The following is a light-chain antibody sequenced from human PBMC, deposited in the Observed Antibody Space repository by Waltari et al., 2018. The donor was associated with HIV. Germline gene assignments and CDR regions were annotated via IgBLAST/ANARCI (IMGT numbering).Light chain of an antibody. CDR1: SSNIGRNY. Sequence: QSVMTQPPSASGTPGQRVTISCSGSSSNIGRNYVNWYQQLPGTTPKLLIYRNNQRPAGVPARFSGAKSGTSASLAISGLRSEDEADYYCAAWDDSLSGSWVFGGGTQVTVL. CDR3: AAWDDSLSGSWV. J-gene: IGLJ3*02. V-gene: IGLV1-47*01. CDR2: RNN.